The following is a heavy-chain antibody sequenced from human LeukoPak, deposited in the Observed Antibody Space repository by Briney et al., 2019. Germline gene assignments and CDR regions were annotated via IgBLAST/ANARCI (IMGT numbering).Heavy chain of an antibody. CDR1: GFTFSSYG. CDR3: AKDSTAPISITMVRGRWYFDY. J-gene: IGHJ4*02. D-gene: IGHD3-10*01. V-gene: IGHV3-30*02. Sequence: GGSLRLSCAASGFTFSSYGMHWVRQAPGKGLEWVAFIRADGSNKYYADSVKGRFTISRDNSKNTLYLQMNSLRAEDTAVYYCAKDSTAPISITMVRGRWYFDYWGQGTLVTVSS. CDR2: IRADGSNK.